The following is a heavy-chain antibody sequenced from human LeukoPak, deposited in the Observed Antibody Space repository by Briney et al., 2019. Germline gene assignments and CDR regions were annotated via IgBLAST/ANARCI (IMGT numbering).Heavy chain of an antibody. V-gene: IGHV4-39*07. CDR2: IYYSGST. J-gene: IGHJ4*02. CDR1: GGSISSSSYY. D-gene: IGHD4-17*01. Sequence: SETLSLTCTVSGGSISSSSYYWGWIRQPPGKGLEWIGSIYYSGSTNYNPSLKSRVTISVDTSKNQFSLKLSSVTAADTAVYYCARGSPHGDQIYFDYWGQGTLVTVSS. CDR3: ARGSPHGDQIYFDY.